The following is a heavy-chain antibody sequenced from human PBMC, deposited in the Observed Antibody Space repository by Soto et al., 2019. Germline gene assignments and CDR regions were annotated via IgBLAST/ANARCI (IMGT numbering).Heavy chain of an antibody. CDR1: GFTFSSYA. J-gene: IGHJ4*02. CDR2: ISYDGSNK. D-gene: IGHD1-26*01. CDR3: ARGTGYSSYYFDY. V-gene: IGHV3-30-3*01. Sequence: VQLVESGGGVVQPGRSLRLSCAASGFTFSSYAMHWVRQAPGKGLEWVAVISYDGSNKYYADSVKGRFTISRDNSKNTLYLQMNSLRAEDTAVYYCARGTGYSSYYFDYWGQGTLVTVSS.